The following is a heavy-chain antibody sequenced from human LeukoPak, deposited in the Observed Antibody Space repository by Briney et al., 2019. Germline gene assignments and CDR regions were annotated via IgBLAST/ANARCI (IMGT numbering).Heavy chain of an antibody. CDR3: ARDYYDSSGYYYAL. Sequence: ETLSLTCTVSGGSISSYYWSWIRQPPGKGLEWIGYIYYSGSTNYNPSLKCRVTISVDTSKNQFSLKLSSVTAADTAVYYCARDYYDSSGYYYALWGQGTLVTVSS. J-gene: IGHJ4*02. CDR2: IYYSGST. CDR1: GGSISSYY. D-gene: IGHD3-22*01. V-gene: IGHV4-59*01.